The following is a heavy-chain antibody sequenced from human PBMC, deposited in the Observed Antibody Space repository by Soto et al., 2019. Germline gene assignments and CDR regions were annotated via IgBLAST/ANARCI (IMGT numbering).Heavy chain of an antibody. CDR2: ISGSGGST. CDR1: GFTSSNYA. V-gene: IGHV3-23*01. Sequence: EVQLLESGGGSVQPGGSLRLSCAASGFTSSNYAMSWVRQAPGKGLEWVSGISGSGGSTYYADSVQGRFIISRDNSKNPLYLQMNSRSAEDTAVFYCAKGLTRAPYYAMDVWGQGTTVTVSS. CDR3: AKGLTRAPYYAMDV. J-gene: IGHJ6*02. D-gene: IGHD7-27*01.